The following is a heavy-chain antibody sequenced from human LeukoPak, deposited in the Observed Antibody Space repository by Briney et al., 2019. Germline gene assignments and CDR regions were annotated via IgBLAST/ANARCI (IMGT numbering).Heavy chain of an antibody. Sequence: AGGSLRLSCAASGFTFSSYGMHWVRQAPGKGLEWVAFIRYDGSNKYYADSVKGRFTISRDNSKNTLYLQMNSLRAEDTAVYYCPKGDSSVLRYFDWFFTFDYWGQGTLVTVSS. CDR2: IRYDGSNK. D-gene: IGHD3-9*01. J-gene: IGHJ4*02. CDR1: GFTFSSYG. V-gene: IGHV3-30*02. CDR3: PKGDSSVLRYFDWFFTFDY.